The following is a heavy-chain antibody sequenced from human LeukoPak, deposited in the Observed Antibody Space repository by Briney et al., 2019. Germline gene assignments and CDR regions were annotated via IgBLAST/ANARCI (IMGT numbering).Heavy chain of an antibody. CDR1: GGSISSSKYY. V-gene: IGHV4-39*07. CDR3: ARDARVQNWFGEVIMTTTYYFDD. J-gene: IGHJ4*02. D-gene: IGHD3-10*01. Sequence: SETLSLTCTVSGGSISSSKYYWGWIRQPPGKGLEWIGSIYYSGSAYYNPSLKSRVTISVDTSKNQFSLKLTSVTAADTAVYYCARDARVQNWFGEVIMTTTYYFDDWGQGTLVTVSS. CDR2: IYYSGSA.